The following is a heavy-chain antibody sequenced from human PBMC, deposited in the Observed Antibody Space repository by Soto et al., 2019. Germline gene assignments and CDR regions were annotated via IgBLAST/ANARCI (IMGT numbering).Heavy chain of an antibody. CDR3: AKDCWFDP. V-gene: IGHV3-23*01. Sequence: GGSLRLSCAASGFTFSSYAMSWVRQAPGKGLEWVSAISGSGISTYYADSVKGRFTISRDNSKNTLNLQMNSLRTEDTATYYCAKDCWFDPWGQGTLVTVSS. CDR2: ISGSGIST. J-gene: IGHJ5*02. CDR1: GFTFSSYA.